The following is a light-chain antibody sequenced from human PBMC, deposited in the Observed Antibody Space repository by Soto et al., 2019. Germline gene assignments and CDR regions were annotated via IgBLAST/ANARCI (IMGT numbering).Light chain of an antibody. Sequence: EIVLTQSPGTLSLSPGERATLSCRASQSLSSYLAWYQQKPGQAPRLRIYGASSRATGIPDRFSGSGSGTDFTLTISRLEPEDFAVYYCRQYGSSPSYAFGQGTKREIK. CDR1: QSLSSY. V-gene: IGKV3-20*01. CDR2: GAS. CDR3: RQYGSSPSYA. J-gene: IGKJ2*01.